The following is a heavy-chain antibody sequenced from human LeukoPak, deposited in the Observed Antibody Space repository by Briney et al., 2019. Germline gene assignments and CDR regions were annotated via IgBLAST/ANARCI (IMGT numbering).Heavy chain of an antibody. D-gene: IGHD2-21*02. CDR1: GFTFSSYS. V-gene: IGHV3-21*01. Sequence: GGSLRLSCAASGFTFSSYSMNWVRQAPGKGLEWVSSISSSSSYIYYADSVKGRFTISRDNAKNSLYLQMNSLRAEDTAVYYCARRVVVTAHGAFDIWGQGTMVTVSS. J-gene: IGHJ3*02. CDR2: ISSSSSYI. CDR3: ARRVVVTAHGAFDI.